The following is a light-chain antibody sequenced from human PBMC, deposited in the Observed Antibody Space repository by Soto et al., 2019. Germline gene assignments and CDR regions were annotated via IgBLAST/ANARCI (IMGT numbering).Light chain of an antibody. Sequence: DIQMTQSPSSLSASVGDRVTITCRASQSISNYLAWYQQKPGKVPKHLIYAASTLQSGVPSRFSGSGSGTDFTLTISSLQPEDVATYYCQKYDSVPWTFGQGTTVEIK. CDR2: AAS. J-gene: IGKJ1*01. CDR1: QSISNY. V-gene: IGKV1-27*01. CDR3: QKYDSVPWT.